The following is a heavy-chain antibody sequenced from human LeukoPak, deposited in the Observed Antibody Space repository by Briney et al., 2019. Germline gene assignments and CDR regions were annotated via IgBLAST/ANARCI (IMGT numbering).Heavy chain of an antibody. Sequence: ASVKVSCKASGCTFTSYAMNWVRQAPGQGLEWMGWINTNTGNPTYAQGFTGRFVFSLDTSVSTAYLQISSLKAEDTAVYYCAGKMGLPAPVPEVPDAFDIGAQGKRATVSP. CDR1: GCTFTSYA. CDR3: AGKMGLPAPVPEVPDAFDI. CDR2: INTNTGNP. J-gene: IGHJ3*02. D-gene: IGHD2-2*01. V-gene: IGHV7-4-1*02.